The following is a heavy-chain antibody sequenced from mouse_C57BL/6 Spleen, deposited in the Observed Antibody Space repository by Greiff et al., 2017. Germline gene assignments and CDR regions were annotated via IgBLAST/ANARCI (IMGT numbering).Heavy chain of an antibody. D-gene: IGHD4-1*01. CDR3: TRAGWRTGVGY. V-gene: IGHV1-15*01. J-gene: IGHJ3*01. CDR2: IDPETGGT. Sequence: QVQLKQSGAELVRPGASVTLSCKASGYTFTDYEMHWVKQTPVHGLEWIGAIDPETGGTAYNQKFKGKAILTADKSSSTAYMELRSLTSEDSAVYYCTRAGWRTGVGYWGQGTLVTV. CDR1: GYTFTDYE.